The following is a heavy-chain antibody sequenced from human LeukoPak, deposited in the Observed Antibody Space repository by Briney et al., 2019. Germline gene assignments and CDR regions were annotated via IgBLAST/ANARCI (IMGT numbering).Heavy chain of an antibody. Sequence: PSETLSLTCTVSGVSISSYYRSWLRQPPGKGLEWIGYIYYSGSTNYNPSLKSRVTISVDTSKNQFSLKLSSVTAADTAVYYCARGGAYYDILTGYSYNWFDPWGQGTMVTVSS. D-gene: IGHD3-9*01. V-gene: IGHV4-59*01. J-gene: IGHJ5*02. CDR1: GVSISSYY. CDR3: ARGGAYYDILTGYSYNWFDP. CDR2: IYYSGST.